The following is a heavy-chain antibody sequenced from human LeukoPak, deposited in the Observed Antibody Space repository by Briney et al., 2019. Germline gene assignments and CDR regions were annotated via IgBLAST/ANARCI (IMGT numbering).Heavy chain of an antibody. CDR3: AREQYYYGSSGYPDY. Sequence: GGSLRLSCAASGLTFSSYGMHWVRQAPGKGLEWVAVIWYDGSNKYYADSVKGRFTISRDNSKNTLYLQMNSLRAEDTAVYYCAREQYYYGSSGYPDYWGQGTLVTVSS. CDR1: GLTFSSYG. J-gene: IGHJ4*02. V-gene: IGHV3-33*01. CDR2: IWYDGSNK. D-gene: IGHD3-22*01.